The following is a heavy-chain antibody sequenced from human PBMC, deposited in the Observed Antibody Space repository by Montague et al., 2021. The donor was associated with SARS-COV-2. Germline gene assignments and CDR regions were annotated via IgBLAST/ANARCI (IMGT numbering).Heavy chain of an antibody. V-gene: IGHV4-30-2*01. J-gene: IGHJ5*02. CDR1: GASISNGGYT. CDR3: ARSMNRGGINWFDP. CDR2: IDQSGTT. Sequence: TLSLTCAVSGASISNGGYTWSWIRRPPGKGLEWIGNIDQSGTTRYXPSLKSRVTMSVDKSKNQFSLQLTSVIAADTAIYFCARSMNRGGINWFDPWGQGTLVTVPS. D-gene: IGHD3-10*01.